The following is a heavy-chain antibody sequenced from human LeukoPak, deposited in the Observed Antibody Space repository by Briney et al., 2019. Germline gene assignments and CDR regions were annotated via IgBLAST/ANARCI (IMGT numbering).Heavy chain of an antibody. V-gene: IGHV3-30*04. CDR2: ISYDGSNK. Sequence: GGSLRLSCAASGFTFSSYAMHWVRQAPGKGLEWVAVISYDGSNKYYADSVKGRFTISRDNSKNTLYLQMNSLRAEDTAVYYCARRNNLWYYFDYWGQGTLVTVSS. D-gene: IGHD1/OR15-1a*01. J-gene: IGHJ4*02. CDR3: ARRNNLWYYFDY. CDR1: GFTFSSYA.